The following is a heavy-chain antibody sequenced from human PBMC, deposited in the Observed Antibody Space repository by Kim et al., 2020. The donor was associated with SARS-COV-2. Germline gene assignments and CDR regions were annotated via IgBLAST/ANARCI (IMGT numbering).Heavy chain of an antibody. J-gene: IGHJ5*02. CDR1: GYTFTSYG. CDR3: ARDRWNDYGDL. CDR2: ISTHNGNA. Sequence: ASVKVSCKTSGYTFTSYGISWVRQAPGQGLEWMGWISTHNGNANYAQKLQGRVTLTTDTSTSTAYMELTSLRSDDTAVYYCARDRWNDYGDLWGQGTQVTASS. D-gene: IGHD4-17*01. V-gene: IGHV1-18*01.